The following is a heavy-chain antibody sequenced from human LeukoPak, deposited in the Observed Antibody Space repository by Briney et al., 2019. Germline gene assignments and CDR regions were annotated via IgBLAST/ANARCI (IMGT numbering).Heavy chain of an antibody. CDR2: ISSSSSTI. Sequence: PGGSLRLSCAASGFTFSSYSMNWVRQAPGKGLEWVSYISSSSSTIYYADSVKGRFTISRDNAKNSLYLQMNSLRDEDTAVYYCARESAYYYYYGMDVWGQGITVTVSS. J-gene: IGHJ6*02. CDR3: ARESAYYYYYGMDV. CDR1: GFTFSSYS. V-gene: IGHV3-48*02.